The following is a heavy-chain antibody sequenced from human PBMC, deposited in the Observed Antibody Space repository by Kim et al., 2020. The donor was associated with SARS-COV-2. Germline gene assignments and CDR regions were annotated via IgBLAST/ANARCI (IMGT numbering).Heavy chain of an antibody. J-gene: IGHJ4*02. CDR3: GSLGLGL. V-gene: IGHV3-7*01. CDR2: IKQDGSDK. CDR1: GFTFSNYW. Sequence: GGSLRLSCAASGFTFSNYWMHWVRQAPGKGLEWVANIKQDGSDKYYVDSVKGRFTISRDNTKNSLYLQMNGLRAEDTAVYYCGSLGLGLWGQGTPVTVSS. D-gene: IGHD4-17*01.